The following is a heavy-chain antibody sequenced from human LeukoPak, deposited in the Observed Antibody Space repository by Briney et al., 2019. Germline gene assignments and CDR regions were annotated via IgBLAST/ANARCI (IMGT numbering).Heavy chain of an antibody. Sequence: PSETLSLTCAVYGGSISGYYWTWIRQPPGKRLEWIGEINHSGSTNYNPSLKSRVTISVDTTKNQFSLKLSSVTAADTAVYYCARGDPSMPFDYWGQGTLVTVSS. CDR2: INHSGST. CDR1: GGSISGYY. J-gene: IGHJ4*02. V-gene: IGHV4-34*01. CDR3: ARGDPSMPFDY. D-gene: IGHD2/OR15-2a*01.